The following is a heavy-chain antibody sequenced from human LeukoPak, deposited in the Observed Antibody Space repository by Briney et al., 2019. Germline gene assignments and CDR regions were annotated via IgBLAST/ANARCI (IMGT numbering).Heavy chain of an antibody. CDR1: GGSISSYY. V-gene: IGHV4-4*07. J-gene: IGHJ4*02. CDR2: IYTSGST. Sequence: PSETLSLTCTVSGGSISSYYWSWIRQPAGKGLEWIGRIYTSGSTNYNPSLKSRVTMSVDTSKNHFSLKLSSVTAADTAVYYCARTPMIAVAGTFDYWGQGTLVTVSS. D-gene: IGHD6-19*01. CDR3: ARTPMIAVAGTFDY.